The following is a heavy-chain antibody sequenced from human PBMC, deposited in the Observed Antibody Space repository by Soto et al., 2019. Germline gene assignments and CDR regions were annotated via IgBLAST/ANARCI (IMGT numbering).Heavy chain of an antibody. D-gene: IGHD3-22*01. CDR3: ARPNCYYDSSGYPGTCMDV. J-gene: IGHJ6*02. Sequence: GGSLRLSCAASGFTFSDYYMSWIRQAPGKGLEWVSYISSSSSYTNYADSVKGRFTISRDNAKNSLYLQMNSLRVEDTAVYYCARPNCYYDSSGYPGTCMDVWGQGTTVTVSS. CDR2: ISSSSSYT. V-gene: IGHV3-11*06. CDR1: GFTFSDYY.